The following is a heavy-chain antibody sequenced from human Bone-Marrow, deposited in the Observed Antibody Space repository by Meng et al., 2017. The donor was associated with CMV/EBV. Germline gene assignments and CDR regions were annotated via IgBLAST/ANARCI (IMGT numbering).Heavy chain of an antibody. D-gene: IGHD3-3*01. CDR1: GGTFSSYA. CDR2: IIPIFGTA. J-gene: IGHJ6*02. Sequence: SVKVSCKASGGTFSSYAISLVRQAPGQGLEWMGGIIPIFGTANYAQKFQGRVTITTDESTSTAYMELSSLRSEDTAVYYCARGTIFGVVIGCGMDVWGQGTTVTVSS. CDR3: ARGTIFGVVIGCGMDV. V-gene: IGHV1-69*05.